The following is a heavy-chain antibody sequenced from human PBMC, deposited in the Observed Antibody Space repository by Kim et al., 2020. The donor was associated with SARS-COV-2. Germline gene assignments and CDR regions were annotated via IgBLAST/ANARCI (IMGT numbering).Heavy chain of an antibody. V-gene: IGHV4-61*02. D-gene: IGHD1-1*01. Sequence: SETLSLTCAVSGDSFSTNTYYWNWIRQPAGKGLEWIGRIAATGTTDYKPALKSRVTISLDSSKIQFSLKLASVTAADTALYFCAREGRWSTSLDFRGQGTLVTVSS. CDR1: GDSFSTNTYY. CDR2: IAATGTT. CDR3: AREGRWSTSLDF. J-gene: IGHJ4*02.